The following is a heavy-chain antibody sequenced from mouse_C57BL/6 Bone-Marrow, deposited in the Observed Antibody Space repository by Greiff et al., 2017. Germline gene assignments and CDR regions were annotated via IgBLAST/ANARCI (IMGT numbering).Heavy chain of an antibody. V-gene: IGHV1-50*01. CDR2: IDPSDSYP. CDR3: AREDSNYLYYFDY. CDR1: GYTFTSYW. D-gene: IGHD2-5*01. Sequence: QVQLQQPGAELVKPGASVKLSCKASGYTFTSYWMQWVKQRPGQGLEWIGEIDPSDSYPNYNQKFKGKATLTVDTSSSTAYMQLSSLTSEDSAVYYCAREDSNYLYYFDYWGQGTTLTVSS. J-gene: IGHJ2*01.